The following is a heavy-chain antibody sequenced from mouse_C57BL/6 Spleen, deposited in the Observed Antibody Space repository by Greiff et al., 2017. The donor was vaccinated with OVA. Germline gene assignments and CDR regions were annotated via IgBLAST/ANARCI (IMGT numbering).Heavy chain of an antibody. CDR1: GYTFTSYG. V-gene: IGHV1-81*01. D-gene: IGHD2-4*01. Sequence: QVQLQQSGAELARPGASVKLSCKASGYTFTSYGISWVKQRTGQGLEWIGEIYPRSGNTYYNEKFKGKATLTADKSSSTAYMELRSLTSEDSAVYFCANYDYDRTWFAYWGQGTLVTVSA. CDR3: ANYDYDRTWFAY. J-gene: IGHJ3*01. CDR2: IYPRSGNT.